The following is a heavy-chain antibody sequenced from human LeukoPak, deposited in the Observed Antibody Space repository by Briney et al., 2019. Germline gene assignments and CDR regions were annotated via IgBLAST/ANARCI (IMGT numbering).Heavy chain of an antibody. D-gene: IGHD4-23*01. CDR1: GFTFSSYW. Sequence: GGSLRLSCAASGFTFSSYWMSWVRQAPGKGLEWVANIKQDGSNKYYADSVKGRFTISRDNSKNTLYLQMNSLRAEDTAVYYCAKDGKAAAINYWGQGTLVTVSS. CDR2: IKQDGSNK. J-gene: IGHJ4*02. CDR3: AKDGKAAAINY. V-gene: IGHV3-7*01.